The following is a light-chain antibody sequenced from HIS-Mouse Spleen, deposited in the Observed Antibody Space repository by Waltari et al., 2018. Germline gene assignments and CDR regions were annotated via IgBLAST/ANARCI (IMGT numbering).Light chain of an antibody. Sequence: SYELTQPPSVSVSLGQMARITCSGEALPKKYAYWYQQKPGQFPVLVIYKDSERPSGIPERCSGSSSGNRASLTITGAQAEDEADYYCNSRDSSGNHWVFGGGTKLTVL. V-gene: IGLV3-16*01. CDR3: NSRDSSGNHWV. J-gene: IGLJ3*02. CDR2: KDS. CDR1: ALPKKY.